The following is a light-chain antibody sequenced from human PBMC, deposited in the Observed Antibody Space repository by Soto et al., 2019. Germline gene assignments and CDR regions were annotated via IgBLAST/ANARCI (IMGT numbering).Light chain of an antibody. Sequence: DIQMTQSPSSLSASVGDRVTITCRASQSISTYLSWYQQKPGKAPKLLIYAASTLRSRVPSRFSGSGSGTDFTLTISSLQTEDFATYYCLQSYNSPYIFGQGTKLEIK. V-gene: IGKV1-39*01. J-gene: IGKJ2*01. CDR2: AAS. CDR1: QSISTY. CDR3: LQSYNSPYI.